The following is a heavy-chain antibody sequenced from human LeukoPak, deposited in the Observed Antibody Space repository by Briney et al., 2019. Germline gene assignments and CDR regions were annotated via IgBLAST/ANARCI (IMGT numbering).Heavy chain of an antibody. CDR2: INHSGST. V-gene: IGHV4-34*01. J-gene: IGHJ4*02. Sequence: SETLSLTCAVYGGSFSGYYWSWIRQPPGKGLEWIGEINHSGSTNYNPSLKSRVTISVDTSKNQFSLKLSSVTAADTAVYYCAREKSNPLRGYFDYWGQGTLVTVSS. CDR1: GGSFSGYY. D-gene: IGHD4-11*01. CDR3: AREKSNPLRGYFDY.